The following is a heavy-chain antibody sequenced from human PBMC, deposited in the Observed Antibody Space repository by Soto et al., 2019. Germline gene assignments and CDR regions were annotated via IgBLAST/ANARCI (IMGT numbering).Heavy chain of an antibody. V-gene: IGHV3-73*01. Sequence: GGSLRLSCAASGFTFSGYSMNWVRQAPGKGLEWVGRIRDKTNNYATSYAASVNGRFTISRDDSKNTAYLQMNSLKIEDTAVYYCTTKDYWGRGTLVTVSS. CDR2: IRDKTNNYAT. J-gene: IGHJ4*02. CDR1: GFTFSGYS. CDR3: TTKDY.